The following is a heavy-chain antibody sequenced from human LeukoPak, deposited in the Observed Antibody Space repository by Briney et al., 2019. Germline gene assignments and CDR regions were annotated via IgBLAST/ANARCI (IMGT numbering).Heavy chain of an antibody. Sequence: GGSLRLSCAASGFTFSSYGMHWVRQGPGKGLEWVAVIWYDGSNKYYADSVKGRFTISRDNPKNTLYLQMNSLRAEDTAVYYCARESYSGYDLPLGYWGQGTLVTVSS. CDR1: GFTFSSYG. CDR2: IWYDGSNK. J-gene: IGHJ4*02. D-gene: IGHD5-12*01. CDR3: ARESYSGYDLPLGY. V-gene: IGHV3-33*01.